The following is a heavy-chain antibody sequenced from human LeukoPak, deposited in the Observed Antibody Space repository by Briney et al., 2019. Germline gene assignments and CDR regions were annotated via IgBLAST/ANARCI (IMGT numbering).Heavy chain of an antibody. CDR2: IRYDGSNK. J-gene: IGHJ4*02. D-gene: IGHD3-3*01. Sequence: GGSLRLSCAASGFTFSNYGMHWVRQAPGKGLEWVAFIRYDGSNKYYADSVKGRFTISRDNSKNTLYLQMNSLRAEDTAVYYCARLYDFWSGYHPGFDYWGQGTLVTVSS. CDR1: GFTFSNYG. CDR3: ARLYDFWSGYHPGFDY. V-gene: IGHV3-30*02.